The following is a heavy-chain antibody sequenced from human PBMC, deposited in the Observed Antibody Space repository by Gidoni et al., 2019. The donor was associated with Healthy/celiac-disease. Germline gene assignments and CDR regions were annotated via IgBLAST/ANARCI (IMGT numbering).Heavy chain of an antibody. CDR2: ISSSSSYI. Sequence: EVQLVESGGGLVKPGGSLRLSCAASGFTFSSYSMNWVRQAPGKGLEWVSSISSSSSYIYYADSVKGRFTISRDNAKNSLYLQMNSLRAEDTAVYYCARDHNYYGYAFDIWGQGTMVTVSS. CDR1: GFTFSSYS. J-gene: IGHJ3*02. CDR3: ARDHNYYGYAFDI. V-gene: IGHV3-21*01. D-gene: IGHD3-10*01.